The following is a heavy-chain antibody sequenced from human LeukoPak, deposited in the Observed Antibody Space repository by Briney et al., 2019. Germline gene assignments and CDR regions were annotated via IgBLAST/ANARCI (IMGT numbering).Heavy chain of an antibody. J-gene: IGHJ4*02. Sequence: SVKVSCKASGGTFSSYAISWVRQAPGQGLEWMGGIIPIFGTANYAQKFQGRVTITTDESTSTAYMELSSLRSEDTAVYYCAKRAGPNWNDVHFDYWGQGTLVTVSS. CDR1: GGTFSSYA. CDR3: AKRAGPNWNDVHFDY. V-gene: IGHV1-69*05. CDR2: IIPIFGTA. D-gene: IGHD1-1*01.